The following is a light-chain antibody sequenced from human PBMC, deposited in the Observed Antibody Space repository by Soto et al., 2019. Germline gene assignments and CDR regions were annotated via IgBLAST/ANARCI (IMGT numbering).Light chain of an antibody. CDR2: WAS. CDR3: QQYYSNPWT. Sequence: DIVMTQSPDSLAVSLGELATINCKSSQSVLYNVNNKNHLGWYQQKPGQPPKLLIYWASTREFGVPERSSGSGSGTDFTLTISSLQAEDVGIYYCQQYYSNPWTFGQGTKGEIK. V-gene: IGKV4-1*01. J-gene: IGKJ1*01. CDR1: QSVLYNVNNKNH.